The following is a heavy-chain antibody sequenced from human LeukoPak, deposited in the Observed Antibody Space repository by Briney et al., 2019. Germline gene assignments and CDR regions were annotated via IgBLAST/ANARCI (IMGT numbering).Heavy chain of an antibody. D-gene: IGHD3-22*01. CDR3: ARDGHDSSGYYPDY. V-gene: IGHV1-2*02. CDR2: IKPNSGAS. J-gene: IGHJ4*02. CDR1: GYTFTGYY. Sequence: ASVKVSCKASGYTFTGYYIHWVRQAPGQGLEWMGWIKPNSGASNFARNFRGRVTMTRDTSISTAYMELSRLTSDDTAVYYCARDGHDSSGYYPDYWGQGTLVTVSS.